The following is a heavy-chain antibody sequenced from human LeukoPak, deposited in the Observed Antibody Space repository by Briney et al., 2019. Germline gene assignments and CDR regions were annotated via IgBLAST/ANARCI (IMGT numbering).Heavy chain of an antibody. J-gene: IGHJ6*02. Sequence: PSETLSLTCTVSGGSISSYYWSWIRQPPGKGLEWIGYIYYSGSTNYNPSLKSRVTISGDTSKKQFSLKLSSVTAADTAVYYCARVSDYVWGSYRYQDDYGWDVWGQGTTVTVSS. D-gene: IGHD3-16*02. V-gene: IGHV4-59*01. CDR2: IYYSGST. CDR1: GGSISSYY. CDR3: ARVSDYVWGSYRYQDDYGWDV.